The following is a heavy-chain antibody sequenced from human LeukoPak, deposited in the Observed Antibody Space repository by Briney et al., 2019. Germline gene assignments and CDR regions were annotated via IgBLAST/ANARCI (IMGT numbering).Heavy chain of an antibody. D-gene: IGHD5-24*01. CDR1: GGSISSYY. CDR2: IYYSGST. Sequence: PSETLSLTCTVSGGSISSYYWSWIRQPPGKGLEWIGYIYYSGSTNYNPSLKSRVTISVDTSKNQFSLKLSSVTAADTAEYYCARAGGEMALDYWGQGTLVTVSS. J-gene: IGHJ4*02. CDR3: ARAGGEMALDY. V-gene: IGHV4-59*01.